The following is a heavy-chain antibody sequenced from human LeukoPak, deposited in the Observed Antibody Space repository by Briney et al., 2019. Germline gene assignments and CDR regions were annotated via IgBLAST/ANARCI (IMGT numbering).Heavy chain of an antibody. D-gene: IGHD2-15*01. V-gene: IGHV3-7*01. J-gene: IGHJ4*02. CDR1: GFMFSGFS. CDR2: MTEYGTEI. Sequence: GGSLRLSCAASGFMFSGFSMSWVRQPPGKGLEWVAKMTEYGTEIFYVDSVKGRFTISRDNAKNLLYLQMNSLRVEDTAVYYCARPRGCGSATCNNFDYWGQGTLVTVSS. CDR3: ARPRGCGSATCNNFDY.